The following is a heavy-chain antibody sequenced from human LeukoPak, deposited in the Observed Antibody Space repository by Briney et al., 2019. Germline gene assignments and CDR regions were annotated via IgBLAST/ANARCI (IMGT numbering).Heavy chain of an antibody. CDR3: AKDRSGSLGSFDS. D-gene: IGHD1-26*01. CDR1: GFTFTSYA. CDR2: ISGSGATT. J-gene: IGHJ4*02. V-gene: IGHV3-23*01. Sequence: GGSLRLSCAASGFTFTSYAMNWVRQAPGKALEWVSSISGSGATTSYADSVRGRFTISRDNSNSSMFLEMNSLRVGDTAVFYCAKDRSGSLGSFDSWGQGTLVTVSS.